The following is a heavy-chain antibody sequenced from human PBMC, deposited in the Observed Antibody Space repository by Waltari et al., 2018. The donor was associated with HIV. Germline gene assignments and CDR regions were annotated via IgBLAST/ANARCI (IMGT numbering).Heavy chain of an antibody. Sequence: EVELVEYGGGLVQTGGSLILSCAASGFTLSSIWMSWVRQDPGKGLDGVANIKQDGAEIYDGDSVQGIFTISRDNANNSLYLQMNSLRVEDTTMYYCATSRFNEWLRVGPFDYWGQGTLVTVSS. CDR3: ATSRFNEWLRVGPFDY. J-gene: IGHJ4*02. V-gene: IGHV3-7*01. D-gene: IGHD5-12*01. CDR1: GFTLSSIW. CDR2: IKQDGAEI.